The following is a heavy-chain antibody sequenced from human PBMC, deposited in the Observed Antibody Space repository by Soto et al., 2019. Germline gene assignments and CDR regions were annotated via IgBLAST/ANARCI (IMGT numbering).Heavy chain of an antibody. V-gene: IGHV4-39*01. J-gene: IGHJ5*02. D-gene: IGHD6-6*01. CDR3: ARHWYSSSNXXXX. CDR1: GGSISSSSYY. Sequence: QLQLQESGPGLVKPSETLSLTCTVSGGSISSSSYYWGWIRQPPGKGLEWIGSIYYSWSTYYNPSLKSRVTIPVDTSKNQFSLKLSSVTAAXXXXXYCARHWYSSSNXXXXWGQXT. CDR2: IYYSWST.